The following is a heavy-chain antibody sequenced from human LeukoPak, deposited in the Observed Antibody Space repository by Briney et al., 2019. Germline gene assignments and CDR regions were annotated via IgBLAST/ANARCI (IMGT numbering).Heavy chain of an antibody. J-gene: IGHJ4*02. CDR2: INPNTGGT. V-gene: IGHV1-2*06. CDR3: ARDRSGYSYGEPLDH. Sequence: ASVKVSCKASGYTFTGHYLHWVRQAPGQGLEWLGRINPNTGGTDDAQKFQGRVTMTRDTSINTAYMELSRLRPDDTAVYYCARDRSGYSYGEPLDHWGQGTLVIVSS. CDR1: GYTFTGHY. D-gene: IGHD5-18*01.